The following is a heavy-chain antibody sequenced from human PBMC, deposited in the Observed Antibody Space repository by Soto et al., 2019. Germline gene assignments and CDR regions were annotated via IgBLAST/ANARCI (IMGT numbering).Heavy chain of an antibody. CDR1: GFTFDDYT. J-gene: IGHJ4*02. CDR2: ISWDGGST. V-gene: IGHV3-43*01. CDR3: AKDTNYDSSGYYLFDY. Sequence: EVQLVESGGVVVQPGGSLRLSCVASGFTFDDYTMHWVRQAPGKGLEWVSLISWDGGSTYYADSVKGRFTISRDNSKNSLYLQMNSLRTEDTALYYCAKDTNYDSSGYYLFDYWGQGTLVTVSS. D-gene: IGHD3-22*01.